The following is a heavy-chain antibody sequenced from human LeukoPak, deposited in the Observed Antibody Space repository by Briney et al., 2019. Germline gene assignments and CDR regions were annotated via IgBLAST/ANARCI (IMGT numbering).Heavy chain of an antibody. J-gene: IGHJ4*02. CDR1: GVTFSNYA. V-gene: IGHV3-23*01. CDR2: IGNGGST. D-gene: IGHD3-22*01. CDR3: AKRAEYDTSGYYGY. Sequence: GGSLRLSCSASGVTFSNYAMTWVRQAPGKGLEWVSLIGNGGSTYYAYSVKGRFTISRDNSKNTVYLQMNSLRVEDTAVYYCAKRAEYDTSGYYGYWGQGTLVTVSS.